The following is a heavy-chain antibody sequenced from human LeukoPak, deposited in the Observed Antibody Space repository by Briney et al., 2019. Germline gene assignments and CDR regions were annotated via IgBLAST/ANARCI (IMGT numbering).Heavy chain of an antibody. D-gene: IGHD2-2*01. CDR3: ARDPPRYCSSTSCYQVY. V-gene: IGHV3-30*19. CDR2: ISYDGSNK. CDR1: GFTFSSYG. Sequence: GGSLRLSCAASGFTFSSYGMHWVRQAPGKGLEWVAVISYDGSNKYYADSVKGRFTISRDNSKNTLYLQMNSLRAEDTAVYYCARDPPRYCSSTSCYQVYWGQGTLVTVSS. J-gene: IGHJ4*02.